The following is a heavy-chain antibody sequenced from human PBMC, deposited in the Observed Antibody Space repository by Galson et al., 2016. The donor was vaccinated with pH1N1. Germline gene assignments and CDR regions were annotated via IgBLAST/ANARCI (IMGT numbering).Heavy chain of an antibody. Sequence: SETLSLTCTVSGGSISSYYWSWIRQPPGKGLEWIGYIYYSGSTNYNPSLKSRVTISVDTSKNQFSLKLSSVTAADTALYYGARLWFWELGKYFDYWGQGTLLPVSS. V-gene: IGHV4-59*08. CDR1: GGSISSYY. J-gene: IGHJ4*02. D-gene: IGHD1-26*01. CDR2: IYYSGST. CDR3: ARLWFWELGKYFDY.